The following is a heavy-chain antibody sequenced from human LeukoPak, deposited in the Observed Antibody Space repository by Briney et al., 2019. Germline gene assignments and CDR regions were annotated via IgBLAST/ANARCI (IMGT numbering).Heavy chain of an antibody. CDR1: GGSISSSRFF. J-gene: IGHJ6*02. CDR3: EARGYSGYDYYYYGMDV. D-gene: IGHD5-12*01. V-gene: IGHV4-39*07. CDR2: INFSGTT. Sequence: SETLSLTCTVSGGSISSSRFFWAWIRQPPGKGLEWIGNINFSGTTYYNPSLKSRVTISVDTSKNQFSLKLNSVTAADTAVYYCEARGYSGYDYYYYGMDVWGQGTTVTVSS.